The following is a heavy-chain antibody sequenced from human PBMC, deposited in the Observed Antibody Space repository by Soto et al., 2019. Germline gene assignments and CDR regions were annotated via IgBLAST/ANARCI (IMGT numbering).Heavy chain of an antibody. CDR2: IYYSGTT. Sequence: SETLSLTCTVSCDSISSGDYYWSWVRQSPGKGLEWIGCIYYSGTTYYNPSLETRLTMSVDTSKNQFSLRLSSVTAADTAVYYCERRYGSCFDYWGQGTLVTVCS. CDR3: ERRYGSCFDY. V-gene: IGHV4-30-4*01. D-gene: IGHD5-18*01. CDR1: CDSISSGDYY. J-gene: IGHJ4*02.